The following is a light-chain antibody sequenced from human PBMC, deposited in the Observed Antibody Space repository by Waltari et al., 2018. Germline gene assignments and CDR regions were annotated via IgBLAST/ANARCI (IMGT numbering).Light chain of an antibody. J-gene: IGKJ4*01. CDR2: GTS. CDR1: QTVSSIA. V-gene: IGKV3-20*01. CDR3: QQYDGTTLT. Sequence: EIVLTQSPGTLSLSPGERATLSCRASQTVSSIALTWYQQKPGQPPRLLIYGTSNRATGIPDRFSGTGSGTDFTLTISRLEPEDFAVYYCQQYDGTTLTFGGWTKVEI.